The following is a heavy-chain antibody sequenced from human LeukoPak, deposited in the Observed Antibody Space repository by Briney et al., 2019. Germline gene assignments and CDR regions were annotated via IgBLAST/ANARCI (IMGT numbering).Heavy chain of an antibody. Sequence: GSLRLSCAASGFTFDDYGMSWVRQPPGKGLEWVSGINWNGGSTGYADSVKGLFTISGYNAKNSLYLQMNSLRAEDTALYYCARRGIAVAGTGVDYWGQGTLVTVSS. V-gene: IGHV3-20*04. J-gene: IGHJ4*02. CDR2: INWNGGST. CDR3: ARRGIAVAGTGVDY. D-gene: IGHD6-19*01. CDR1: GFTFDDYG.